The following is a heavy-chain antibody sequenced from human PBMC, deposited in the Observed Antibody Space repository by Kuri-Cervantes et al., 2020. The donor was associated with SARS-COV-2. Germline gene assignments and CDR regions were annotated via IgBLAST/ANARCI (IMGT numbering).Heavy chain of an antibody. CDR1: SGSISTFY. CDR3: ARGRPLVDY. CDR2: VYYTGVA. Sequence: SETLSLTCSVSSGSISTFYWSWIRQFPGKRLEWIGYVYYTGVAKYNPSLKSRVTMSVDTSKSQFSLRLSSVTPADTAIYSCARGRPLVDYWGQGTLVTVSS. V-gene: IGHV4-59*01. J-gene: IGHJ4*02.